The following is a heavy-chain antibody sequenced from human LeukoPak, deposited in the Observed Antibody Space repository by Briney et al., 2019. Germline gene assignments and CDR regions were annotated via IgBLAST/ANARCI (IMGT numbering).Heavy chain of an antibody. CDR1: GFTVSNNY. CDR3: AKAELGVDTFFDY. D-gene: IGHD3-3*01. Sequence: PGGSLRLSCAASGFTVSNNYMSWVRQAPGKGLEWVSVIFNGGSTYYADSVQGRFTISRDNSKRTLFLQMNSLRAEDTAFYYCAKAELGVDTFFDYWGQGTLVTVSS. J-gene: IGHJ4*02. CDR2: IFNGGST. V-gene: IGHV3-53*01.